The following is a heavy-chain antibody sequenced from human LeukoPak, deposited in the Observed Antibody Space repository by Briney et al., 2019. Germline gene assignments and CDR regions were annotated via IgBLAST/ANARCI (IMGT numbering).Heavy chain of an antibody. J-gene: IGHJ4*02. D-gene: IGHD5-18*01. Sequence: GGSLRLSCAASGFTFSSYGMHWVRQAPRKELEWVAVIWYDGSNKYYADSVKGRFTISRDNSKNTLYLQMNSLRAEDTAVYYCARRYSYGAFDYWGQGTLVTVSP. CDR1: GFTFSSYG. V-gene: IGHV3-33*01. CDR3: ARRYSYGAFDY. CDR2: IWYDGSNK.